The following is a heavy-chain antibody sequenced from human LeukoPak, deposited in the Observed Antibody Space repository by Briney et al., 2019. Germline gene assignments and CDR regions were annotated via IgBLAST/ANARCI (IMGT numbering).Heavy chain of an antibody. CDR3: VRDLLGSGSTTAYLYH. Sequence: GGSLRLSCAASGLTFSSYEMNWVRQAPGKGLEWVSYISSGGSTIYYADSVKGRFTISRDDARNSLYLQMNSLRAEDMAVYFCVRDLLGSGSTTAYLYHWGQGTLVTVSS. CDR1: GLTFSSYE. D-gene: IGHD3-10*01. CDR2: ISSGGSTI. J-gene: IGHJ1*01. V-gene: IGHV3-48*03.